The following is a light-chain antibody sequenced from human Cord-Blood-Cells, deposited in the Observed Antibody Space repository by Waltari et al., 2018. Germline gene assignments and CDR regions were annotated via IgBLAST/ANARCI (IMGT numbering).Light chain of an antibody. Sequence: DIQISQPPSSRSASVGDRVTITCRASQSISSYLNWYQQKPGKAPKLLIYAASSLQSGVPSRFSGSGSGTDFTLTISSLQPEDFATYYCQQSYSTPYSFGQGTKLEIK. CDR3: QQSYSTPYS. CDR2: AAS. V-gene: IGKV1-39*01. J-gene: IGKJ2*03. CDR1: QSISSY.